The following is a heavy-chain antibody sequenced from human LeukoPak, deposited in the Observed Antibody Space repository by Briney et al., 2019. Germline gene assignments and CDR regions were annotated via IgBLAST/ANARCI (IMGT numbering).Heavy chain of an antibody. D-gene: IGHD1-14*01. V-gene: IGHV3-43*02. CDR1: GFSFDAHA. J-gene: IGHJ4*02. CDR3: AKRSGSPHNFDY. CDR2: ISGDGGTT. Sequence: GGSLRLSCAASGFSFDAHAMNWVRQAPGKPLEWVSLISGDGGTTHYADSVKGRFTTSRDNSRNSLYLQMKSLTTEDTALYYCAKRSGSPHNFDYWGRGTLVTVSS.